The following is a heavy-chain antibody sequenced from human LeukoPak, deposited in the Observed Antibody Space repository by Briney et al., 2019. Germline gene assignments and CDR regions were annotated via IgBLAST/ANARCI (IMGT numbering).Heavy chain of an antibody. D-gene: IGHD5-12*01. V-gene: IGHV3-30*18. Sequence: GGSLRLSCAASGFTFSSYGMHWVRQAPGKGLEWVAAISYDGSKKYYADSVKGRFTISRDNSKNTLYLQMSSLRAEGTAVYYCAKGGYSGSAYFDYWGQGTLVTVSS. J-gene: IGHJ4*02. CDR1: GFTFSSYG. CDR3: AKGGYSGSAYFDY. CDR2: ISYDGSKK.